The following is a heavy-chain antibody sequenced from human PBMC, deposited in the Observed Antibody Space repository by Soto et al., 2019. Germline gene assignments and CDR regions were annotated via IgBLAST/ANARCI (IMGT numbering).Heavy chain of an antibody. CDR3: ARHRGIRHSYYYYGMDV. D-gene: IGHD3-3*02. V-gene: IGHV4-39*01. CDR2: IYYSGST. Sequence: SETLSLTCTVSGGSISSSSYYWGWIRQPPGKGLEWIGSIYYSGSTYYNPSLKSRVTISVDTSKNQFSLKLSSVTAADTAVYYCARHRGIRHSYYYYGMDVWGQGTTVT. CDR1: GGSISSSSYY. J-gene: IGHJ6*02.